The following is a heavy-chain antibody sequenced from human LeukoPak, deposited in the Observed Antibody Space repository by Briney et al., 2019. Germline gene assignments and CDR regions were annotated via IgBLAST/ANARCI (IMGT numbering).Heavy chain of an antibody. CDR3: ARGSITMIVD. CDR2: INHSGST. D-gene: IGHD3-22*01. V-gene: IGHV4-34*01. J-gene: IGHJ4*02. Sequence: PSETLSLTCAVYGGSFSGYYWSWIRQPPGKGLEWIGEINHSGSTNYNPSLKSRVTISVDTSKNQFSLKLSSATAADTAVYYCARGSITMIVDWGQGTLVTVSS. CDR1: GGSFSGYY.